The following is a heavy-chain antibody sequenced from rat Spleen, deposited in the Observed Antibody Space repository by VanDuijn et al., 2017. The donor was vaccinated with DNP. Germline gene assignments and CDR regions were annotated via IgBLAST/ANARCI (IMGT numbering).Heavy chain of an antibody. V-gene: IGHV5-31*01. Sequence: EVQLVASGGDLVQPGRSLKLSCGASGFTFNHYWMTWIRQAPKKGLEWVATISASGTRTYYPDSVKDRFTISRDNAKSSLYLQMDSLRSEDTATYYCATYYSSYSNWFVYWGQGTLVTVSS. CDR3: ATYYSSYSNWFVY. CDR1: GFTFNHYW. CDR2: ISASGTRT. J-gene: IGHJ3*01. D-gene: IGHD1-2*01.